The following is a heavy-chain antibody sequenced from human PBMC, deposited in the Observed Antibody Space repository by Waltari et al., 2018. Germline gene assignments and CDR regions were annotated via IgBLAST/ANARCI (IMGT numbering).Heavy chain of an antibody. CDR3: AAVQEMAPDY. CDR1: GFTCSRPG. Sequence: EVQLVESGGGLVQPGGCLRLSCSASGFTCSRPGMHWVRQAPGMGLACVSRISPDGGDRIYADSVKGRFTISRDNARNTLFLQMSSLRIEDTAIYHCAAVQEMAPDYWGQGTLVTVSS. D-gene: IGHD5-12*01. CDR2: ISPDGGDR. J-gene: IGHJ4*02. V-gene: IGHV3-74*01.